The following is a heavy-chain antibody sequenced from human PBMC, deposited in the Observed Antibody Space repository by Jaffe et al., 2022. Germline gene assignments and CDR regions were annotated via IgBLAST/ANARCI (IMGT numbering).Heavy chain of an antibody. CDR2: ISYDGSNK. D-gene: IGHD6-13*01. CDR1: GFTFSSYG. CDR3: AKADGYSSSWYSFYFDY. J-gene: IGHJ4*02. Sequence: QVQLVESGGGVVQPGRSLRLSCAASGFTFSSYGMHWVRQAPGKGLEWVAVISYDGSNKYYADSVKGRFTISRDNSKNTLYLQMNSLRAEDTAVYYCAKADGYSSSWYSFYFDYWGQGTLVTVSS. V-gene: IGHV3-30*18.